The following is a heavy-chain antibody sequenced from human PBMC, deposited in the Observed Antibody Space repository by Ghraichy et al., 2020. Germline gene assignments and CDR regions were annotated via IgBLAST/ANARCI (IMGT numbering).Heavy chain of an antibody. J-gene: IGHJ6*03. Sequence: GGSLRLSCAAFGFTFSTYTMHWVRQAPGRGLEFVSSITGNADTVRYVNSVKAKFTISRDNAENTLYLQMDSLSPEDMGVYYCARERNSYYMDVWGRGTTVTVSS. CDR3: ARERNSYYMDV. V-gene: IGHV3-64*01. CDR2: ITGNADTV. CDR1: GFTFSTYT.